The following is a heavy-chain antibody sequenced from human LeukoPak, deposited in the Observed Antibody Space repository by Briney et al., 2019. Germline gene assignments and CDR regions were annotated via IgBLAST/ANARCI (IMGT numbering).Heavy chain of an antibody. CDR3: ARDAYYGSGSYYNWFDP. CDR2: IYYSGST. D-gene: IGHD3-10*01. V-gene: IGHV4-61*01. Sequence: KPSETLSLTCTVSGGSISSSSYYWGWIRQPTGKGLEWIGYIYYSGSTNYNPSLKSRVTISVDTSKNQFSLKLSSVAAADTAVYYCARDAYYGSGSYYNWFDPWGQGTLVTVSS. J-gene: IGHJ5*02. CDR1: GGSISSSSYY.